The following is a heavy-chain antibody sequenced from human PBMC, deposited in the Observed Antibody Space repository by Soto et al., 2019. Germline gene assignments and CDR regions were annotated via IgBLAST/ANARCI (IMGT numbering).Heavy chain of an antibody. D-gene: IGHD3-10*01. CDR3: ARGPMVRGVTHGSFDY. V-gene: IGHV4-59*01. CDR2: IYYSGST. CDR1: GGSISSYY. Sequence: SETLSLTCTVSGGSISSYYWSWIRQPPGKGLEWIGYIYYSGSTNYNPSLKSRVTISVDTSKNQFSLKLSSVTAADTPVYYCARGPMVRGVTHGSFDYWGQGTLVTVSS. J-gene: IGHJ4*02.